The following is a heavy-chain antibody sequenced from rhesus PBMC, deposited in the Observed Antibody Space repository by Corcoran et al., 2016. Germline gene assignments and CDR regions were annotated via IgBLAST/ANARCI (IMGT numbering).Heavy chain of an antibody. J-gene: IGHJ6*01. CDR2: TDYRSKWYN. D-gene: IGHD1-44*01. Sequence: QVQLQESGPGLVKSSQTLSLTCALSGASVSRNSPPCTAFSQSPSRGLEWLGRTDYRSKWYNDYAQSVQNRISINPDTSKNQVSLQLNSVTPEDMAVYYCARELIQPTTRVDSWGQGVVVTVSS. CDR1: GASVSRNSPP. V-gene: IGHV6-1*01. CDR3: ARELIQPTTRVDS.